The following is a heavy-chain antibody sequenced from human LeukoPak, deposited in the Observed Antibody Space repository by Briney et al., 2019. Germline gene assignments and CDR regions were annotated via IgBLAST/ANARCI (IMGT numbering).Heavy chain of an antibody. CDR1: GFSSYA. CDR3: ARRPVRGVICYFDY. D-gene: IGHD3-10*01. J-gene: IGHJ4*02. Sequence: GGSLRLSCAASGFSSYAMHWVRQAPGKGLEWVAVISYDGSNKYYGDSVKGRFTISRDNSKNTLYLQMNSLRAEDTAVYYCARRPVRGVICYFDYWGQGTLVTVSS. CDR2: ISYDGSNK. V-gene: IGHV3-30*03.